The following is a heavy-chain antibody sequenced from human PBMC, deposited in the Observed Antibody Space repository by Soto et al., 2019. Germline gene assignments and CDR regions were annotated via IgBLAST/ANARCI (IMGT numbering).Heavy chain of an antibody. D-gene: IGHD1-26*01. CDR1: GGTFSSSA. CDR3: AAVSKAGWELLFDAFDI. CDR2: IVVGSGNT. V-gene: IGHV1-58*01. Sequence: SVKVSCKASGGTFSSSAVQWVRQARGQRLEWIGWIVVGSGNTNYAQKFQERVTITRDMSTSTAYMELSSLRSEDTAVYYCAAVSKAGWELLFDAFDIWGQGTMVTVSS. J-gene: IGHJ3*02.